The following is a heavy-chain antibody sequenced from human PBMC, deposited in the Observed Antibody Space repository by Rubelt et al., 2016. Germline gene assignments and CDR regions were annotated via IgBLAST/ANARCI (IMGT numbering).Heavy chain of an antibody. J-gene: IGHJ4*02. CDR2: IYYSGST. V-gene: IGHV4-39*07. Sequence: QLQLQESGPGLVKPSETLSLTCTVSGGSISSSSHYWGWIRQPPGKGLEWIGSIYYSGSTYYNPSLKSRVTISVDTSKNQFSLNLSYVTAADTAVYYCAREGTYFDYWGQENLVTVSS. CDR1: GGSISSSSHY. CDR3: AREGTYFDY.